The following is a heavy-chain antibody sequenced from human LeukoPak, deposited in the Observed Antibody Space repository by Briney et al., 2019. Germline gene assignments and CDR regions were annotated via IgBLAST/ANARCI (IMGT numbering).Heavy chain of an antibody. J-gene: IGHJ4*02. V-gene: IGHV3-11*04. CDR1: GFTFSDYY. Sequence: GGSLRLSCAASGFTFSDYYMSWIRQAPGKGLEWVSYISSSGSTIYYADSVKGRFTISRDNSKNTLYLQMNSLRAEDTAVYYCARDLGTYCGGDCYWPTDYWGQGTLVTVSS. CDR2: ISSSGSTI. CDR3: ARDLGTYCGGDCYWPTDY. D-gene: IGHD2-21*02.